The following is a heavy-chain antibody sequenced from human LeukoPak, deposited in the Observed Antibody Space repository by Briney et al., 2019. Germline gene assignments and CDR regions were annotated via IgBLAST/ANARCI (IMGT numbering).Heavy chain of an antibody. CDR1: GYTFTING. V-gene: IGHV1-18*01. CDR3: ARDGYYDVLTGYYQLDN. D-gene: IGHD3-9*01. J-gene: IGHJ4*02. CDR2: ISAYNGHR. Sequence: ASVRVSCKAFGYTFTINGFSWVRQAPGQGLEWMGWISAYNGHRNYAQKFHGRVTMTTDTCSSTAYMELKSLSSDDTAVYYCARDGYYDVLTGYYQLDNWDQGTLVTVSS.